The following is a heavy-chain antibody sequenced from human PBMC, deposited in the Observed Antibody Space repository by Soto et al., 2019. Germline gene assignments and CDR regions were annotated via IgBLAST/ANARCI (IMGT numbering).Heavy chain of an antibody. CDR1: GFTFTDYA. D-gene: IGHD6-13*01. Sequence: EVQLLESGGGLVQPGGSLRLPCAASGFTFTDYALSWVRQAPGKRLEWVPTISGIGGSTYLAVSMKGRLSISRDNSKNPVSQLMNSVKAEGTAVYFSAGGSYGYISSWYYFDYWGRGTLVTVSS. CDR2: ISGIGGST. CDR3: AGGSYGYISSWYYFDY. V-gene: IGHV3-23*01. J-gene: IGHJ4*02.